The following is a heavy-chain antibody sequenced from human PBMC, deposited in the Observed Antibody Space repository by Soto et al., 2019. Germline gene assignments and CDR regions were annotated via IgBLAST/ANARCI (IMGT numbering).Heavy chain of an antibody. CDR2: IIPKLGSA. D-gene: IGHD2-21*01. Sequence: QVQLVQSGAEMKKPGSSVQVSCKASGGGNLRDYRTTWVRQAPGQGLEWMGGIIPKLGSANYAQNFQGRVTITADESTGTVNMELRSLRSEDTAVYYCARTGDGYNFGADYWGEGTPVTVSS. CDR3: ARTGDGYNFGADY. V-gene: IGHV1-69*01. CDR1: GGGNLRDYR. J-gene: IGHJ4*02.